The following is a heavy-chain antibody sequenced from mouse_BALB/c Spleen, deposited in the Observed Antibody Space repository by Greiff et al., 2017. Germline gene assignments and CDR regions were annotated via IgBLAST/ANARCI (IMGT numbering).Heavy chain of an antibody. J-gene: IGHJ3*01. CDR1: GYTFTNYW. CDR3: ASPLTGRGWFAY. D-gene: IGHD4-1*01. V-gene: IGHV1-63*02. Sequence: VQLQQSGAELVRPGTSVKISCKASGYTFTNYWLGWVKQRPGHGLEWIGDIYPGGGYTNYNEKFKGKATLTADTSSSTAYMQLSSLTSEDSAVYFCASPLTGRGWFAYWGQGTLVTVSA. CDR2: IYPGGGYT.